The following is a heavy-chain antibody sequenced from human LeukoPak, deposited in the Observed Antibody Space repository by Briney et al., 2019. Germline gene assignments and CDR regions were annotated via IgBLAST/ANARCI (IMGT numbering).Heavy chain of an antibody. CDR3: ARGYCTSTSCYNDY. V-gene: IGHV3-30*04. J-gene: IGHJ4*02. D-gene: IGHD2-2*02. CDR1: GFTFSSYA. Sequence: PGGSLRLSCAASGFTFSSYALHWVRQAPGKGLEWVAAMSYDVTNKYYADSVKGRFTISRDNSKNTLYLQVNSLRAEDTAVYYCARGYCTSTSCYNDYWGQGTLVTVSS. CDR2: MSYDVTNK.